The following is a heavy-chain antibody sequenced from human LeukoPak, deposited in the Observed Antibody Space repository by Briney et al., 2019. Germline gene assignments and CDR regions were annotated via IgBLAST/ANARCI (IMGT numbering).Heavy chain of an antibody. Sequence: SETLSLTCTVSGGSISSYYWSWIRQPPGKGLEWIGYIYYSGSTNYNPSLKRRGTISVDTSKNQFSLKLSSVTAADTAVYYCARAVLGSSFDYWGQGTLVTVSS. J-gene: IGHJ4*02. CDR1: GGSISSYY. V-gene: IGHV4-59*01. CDR3: ARAVLGSSFDY. D-gene: IGHD6-13*01. CDR2: IYYSGST.